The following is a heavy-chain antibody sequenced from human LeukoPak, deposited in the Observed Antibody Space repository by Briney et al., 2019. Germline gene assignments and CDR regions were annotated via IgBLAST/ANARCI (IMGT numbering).Heavy chain of an antibody. V-gene: IGHV4-59*05. D-gene: IGHD3-16*01. Sequence: SETLSLTCTVSGGSISSYYWSWIRQPPGKGLEWIGSIYYSGSTYYNPSLKSRVTISVDTSKNQFSLKLSSVTAADTAVYYCARIKALGALWWGQGTLVTVSS. J-gene: IGHJ4*02. CDR3: ARIKALGALW. CDR2: IYYSGST. CDR1: GGSISSYY.